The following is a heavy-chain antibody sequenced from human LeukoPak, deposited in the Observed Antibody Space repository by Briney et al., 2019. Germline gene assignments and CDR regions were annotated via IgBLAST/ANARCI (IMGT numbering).Heavy chain of an antibody. Sequence: GGSLRLSCAASGFTVSSTFMSWVRQAPGKGLGWVSVIYSGGSTYYADSVKGRFTISRDNSKNTLYLQMNSLRVEDTAVYYCALGLVTDYWGQGTLVTASS. V-gene: IGHV3-66*01. D-gene: IGHD3-9*01. J-gene: IGHJ4*02. CDR1: GFTVSSTF. CDR2: IYSGGST. CDR3: ALGLVTDY.